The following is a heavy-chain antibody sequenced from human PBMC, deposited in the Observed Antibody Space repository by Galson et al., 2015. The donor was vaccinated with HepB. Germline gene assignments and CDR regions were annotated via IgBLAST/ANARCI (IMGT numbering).Heavy chain of an antibody. CDR2: LNSDGSST. CDR3: ARVSVPGTPWGEHWYLDL. Sequence: SLRLSCAASGFTFSTYWMHWVRQAPGKGLVWVSRLNSDGSSTAYADSVKGRFTISRDNAKNTVYLQMNSLRAEDTAVYYCARVSVPGTPWGEHWYLDLWGRGTLVTVSA. D-gene: IGHD6-19*01. V-gene: IGHV3-74*01. CDR1: GFTFSTYW. J-gene: IGHJ2*01.